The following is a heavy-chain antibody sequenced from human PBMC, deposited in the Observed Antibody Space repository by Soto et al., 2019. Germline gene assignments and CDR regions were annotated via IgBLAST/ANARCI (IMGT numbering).Heavy chain of an antibody. CDR2: ISGGGTTI. J-gene: IGHJ4*02. V-gene: IGHV3-74*01. Sequence: GGSLRLSCAASGFSFSNAWMHWVRQVPGEGLEWVATISGGGTTINTADSVKGRFTVSRDDAKNTVYLQMNSLRAGDTALYYCTGVLDLDYWGQGTLVTVSS. D-gene: IGHD2-8*02. CDR3: TGVLDLDY. CDR1: GFSFSNAW.